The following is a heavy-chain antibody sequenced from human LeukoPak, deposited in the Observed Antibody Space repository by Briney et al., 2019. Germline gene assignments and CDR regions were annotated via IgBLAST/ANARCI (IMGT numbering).Heavy chain of an antibody. CDR3: ATTGRHIVATIPKRGPNWFDP. CDR1: GYTLTELS. CDR2: FDPEDGET. V-gene: IGHV1-24*01. J-gene: IGHJ5*02. Sequence: ASVKVSCKVSGYTLTELSMHWVRQAPGKGLEWMGGFDPEDGETIYAQKFQGRVTMTEDTSTDTAYMELSSLRSEDTAVYYCATTGRHIVATIPKRGPNWFDPWGQGTLVTVSS. D-gene: IGHD5-12*01.